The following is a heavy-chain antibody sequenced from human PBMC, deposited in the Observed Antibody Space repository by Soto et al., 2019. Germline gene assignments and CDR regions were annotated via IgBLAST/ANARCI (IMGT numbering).Heavy chain of an antibody. CDR3: ARERGAYKYFDY. Sequence: QVQLVQSGAEVKKPGASVKVSCKVSGYMFASYGISWARQAPGQGLEWMGWINTYNGNINYAQKXXGXXTMTTDPSTSTAYMELRGLGSDDTALYYCARERGAYKYFDYWGEGTLVTVSS. D-gene: IGHD1-1*01. V-gene: IGHV1-18*01. CDR1: GYMFASYG. CDR2: INTYNGNI. J-gene: IGHJ4*02.